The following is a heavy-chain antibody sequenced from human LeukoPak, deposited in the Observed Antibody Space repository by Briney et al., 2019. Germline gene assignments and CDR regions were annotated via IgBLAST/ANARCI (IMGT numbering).Heavy chain of an antibody. Sequence: SETLSLTCAVYGGSFSGYYWSWIRQPPGKGLEWIGEINHSGSTNYDPSLKSRVTISVDTSKNQFSLKLSSVTAADPAVYYCARGGESGYDPWAQGPLVTVPS. CDR1: GGSFSGYY. CDR2: INHSGST. D-gene: IGHD5-12*01. V-gene: IGHV4-34*01. J-gene: IGHJ5*02. CDR3: ARGGESGYDP.